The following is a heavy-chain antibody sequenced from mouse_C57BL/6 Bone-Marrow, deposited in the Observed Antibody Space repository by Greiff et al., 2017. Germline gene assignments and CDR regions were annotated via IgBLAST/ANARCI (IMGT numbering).Heavy chain of an antibody. CDR1: GFSLSTYGMG. CDR3: APIYYDYGLFDY. D-gene: IGHD2-4*01. V-gene: IGHV8-8*01. CDR2: IWWDDDK. Sequence: QVTLKESGPGILQPSQTLSLTCSFSGFSLSTYGMGVGWLRQPSGKGLEWLAHIWWDDDKYYHPALKSRLTISKDTSKNQVFLKIANVDTADTATYYCAPIYYDYGLFDYWGQGTTLTVSS. J-gene: IGHJ2*01.